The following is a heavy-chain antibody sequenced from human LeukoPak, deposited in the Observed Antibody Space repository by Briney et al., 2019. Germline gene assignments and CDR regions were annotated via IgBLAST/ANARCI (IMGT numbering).Heavy chain of an antibody. CDR3: ASDGASGIFDWFDP. CDR1: GYSISSGYY. Sequence: PSETLSLTCTVSGYSISSGYYWGWIRQPPGKGLEWIGSIYHSGSTYYNPSLKSRVTISVDTSKNQFSLKLSSVTAADTAVYYCASDGASGIFDWFDPWGQGTLVTVSS. J-gene: IGHJ5*02. D-gene: IGHD2-21*01. V-gene: IGHV4-38-2*02. CDR2: IYHSGST.